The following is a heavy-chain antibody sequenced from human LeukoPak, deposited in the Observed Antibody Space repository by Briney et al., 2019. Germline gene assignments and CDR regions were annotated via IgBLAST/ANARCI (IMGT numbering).Heavy chain of an antibody. J-gene: IGHJ4*02. CDR3: AKSDCSGGSCYSFDY. CDR2: ISGSGGST. Sequence: GGSLRLSCAASGFTFSSYAMSWVRQAPGKGLEWVSAISGSGGSTYYGDSVKGRFTISRDNPKNTLYLQMNSLRAEDTAVYYCAKSDCSGGSCYSFDYWGQGTLVTVSS. V-gene: IGHV3-23*01. CDR1: GFTFSSYA. D-gene: IGHD2-15*01.